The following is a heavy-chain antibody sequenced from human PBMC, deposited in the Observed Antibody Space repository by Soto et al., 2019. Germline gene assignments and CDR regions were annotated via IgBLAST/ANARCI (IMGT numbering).Heavy chain of an antibody. CDR3: AGLGYCSSISCYVGY. J-gene: IGHJ4*02. V-gene: IGHV4-59*08. CDR2: IYYSGTT. CDR1: GGSISSYY. D-gene: IGHD2-2*01. Sequence: SETLSLTCTVSGGSISSYYWSWIRQPPGKGLEWIGYIYYSGTTSYNPSLKSRVTVSVDTSKNQFSLKLSSVTAADTAVYYCAGLGYCSSISCYVGYWGQGTLVTVSS.